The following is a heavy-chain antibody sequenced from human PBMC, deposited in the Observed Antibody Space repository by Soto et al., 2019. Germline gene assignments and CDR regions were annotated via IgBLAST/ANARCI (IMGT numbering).Heavy chain of an antibody. CDR1: GFAFSTYA. J-gene: IGHJ4*02. D-gene: IGHD1-26*01. CDR3: AVPGSTWEGGPFDF. CDR2: ITASGDST. Sequence: GGSLRLSCAASGFAFSTYAMSWVRQAPGKGLEWVSVITASGDSTFYSDSAKGRFTISRENSKNTLYLQMNSLRAEDTAVYYCAVPGSTWEGGPFDFWGQGTLVTVSS. V-gene: IGHV3-23*01.